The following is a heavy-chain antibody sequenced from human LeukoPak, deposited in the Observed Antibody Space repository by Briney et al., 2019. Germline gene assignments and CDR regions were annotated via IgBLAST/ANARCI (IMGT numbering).Heavy chain of an antibody. D-gene: IGHD3-10*01. CDR1: GFTFSSYW. V-gene: IGHV3-23*01. CDR3: ASILLWYVYDY. CDR2: ISDSGGST. Sequence: GGSLRLSCAASGFTFSSYWMGWVRQAPGEGLEWVSAISDSGGSTYYTDSVKGRFTISRDNSKNTLYLQMNSLRAEDTAVYYCASILLWYVYDYWGQGTLVTVSS. J-gene: IGHJ4*02.